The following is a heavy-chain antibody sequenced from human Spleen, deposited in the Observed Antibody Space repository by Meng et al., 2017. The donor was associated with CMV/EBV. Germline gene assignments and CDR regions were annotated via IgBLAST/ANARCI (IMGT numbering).Heavy chain of an antibody. CDR1: GFTFSDYF. V-gene: IGHV3-11*01. D-gene: IGHD2-2*01. CDR3: ARVFTVVGHYAMDV. J-gene: IGHJ6*02. Sequence: GGSLRLSCAASGFTFSDYFMSWIRQAPGKGLEWVSDISNSGNTTFYADSVKGRFTVSRDNAKKSGYLQMNSLRVEDTAVYYCARVFTVVGHYAMDVWGQGTTVTVSS. CDR2: ISNSGNTT.